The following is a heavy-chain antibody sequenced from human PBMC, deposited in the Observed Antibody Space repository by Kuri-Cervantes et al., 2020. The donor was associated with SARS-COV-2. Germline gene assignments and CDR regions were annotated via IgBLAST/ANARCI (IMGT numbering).Heavy chain of an antibody. Sequence: GSLRLSCTVSGGSISSSSYYWGWIRQPPGKGLEWIGSIYYSGSTYYNPSLKSRVTISVDTSKNQFSLKLSSVTAADTAVYYCARDQATYDFWSGYNYYYGMDVWGQGTTVTVSS. CDR2: IYYSGST. CDR3: ARDQATYDFWSGYNYYYGMDV. J-gene: IGHJ6*02. V-gene: IGHV4-39*07. CDR1: GGSISSSSYY. D-gene: IGHD3-3*01.